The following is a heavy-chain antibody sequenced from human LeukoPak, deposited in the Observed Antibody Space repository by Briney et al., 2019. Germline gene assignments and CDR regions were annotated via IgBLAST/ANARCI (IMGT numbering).Heavy chain of an antibody. Sequence: GGSLRLSCAASGFTFSNYAMSWVRQAPGKGLEWVSVIYSGGSTYYADSVKGRFTISRHNSKNTLYLQMNSLRAEDTAVYYCARVHPDGYPFDYWGQGTLVTVSS. CDR2: IYSGGST. J-gene: IGHJ4*02. CDR3: ARVHPDGYPFDY. D-gene: IGHD5-18*01. V-gene: IGHV3-53*04. CDR1: GFTFSNYA.